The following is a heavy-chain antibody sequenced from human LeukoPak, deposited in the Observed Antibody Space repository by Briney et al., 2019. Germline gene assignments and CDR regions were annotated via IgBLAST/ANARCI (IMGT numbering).Heavy chain of an antibody. V-gene: IGHV3-23*01. CDR1: GFTFSSYA. Sequence: PGGSLRLSCAASGFTFSSYAMSWVRQAPGKGLKWVSAISGSGGSTSYADSVKGRFSISRDNAKNTLYLQMNSLRAEDTAVYYCARKYCSSNSCYHNYGMDVWGQGTTVTVSS. J-gene: IGHJ6*02. CDR2: ISGSGGST. D-gene: IGHD2-2*01. CDR3: ARKYCSSNSCYHNYGMDV.